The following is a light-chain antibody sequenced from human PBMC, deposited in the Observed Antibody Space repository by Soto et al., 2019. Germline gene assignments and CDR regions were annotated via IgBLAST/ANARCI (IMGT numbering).Light chain of an antibody. J-gene: IGKJ2*01. V-gene: IGKV3-20*01. CDR2: GAS. CDR1: QSVSSSY. Sequence: EIVLTHSPGTLSLSPGERATLSCRASQSVSSSYLAWYQQKPGQAPRLIIHGASDRATGIPDRFSGSGSGTDFTLTISRLAPEDFAVYYCQQYGSSPYTFGQGTKREIK. CDR3: QQYGSSPYT.